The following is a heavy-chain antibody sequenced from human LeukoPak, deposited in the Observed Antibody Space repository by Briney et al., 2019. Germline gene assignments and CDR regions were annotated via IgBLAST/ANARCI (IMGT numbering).Heavy chain of an antibody. CDR1: GFTFSDHY. CDR3: ARDLGYCTNGACHTRFDY. J-gene: IGHJ4*02. D-gene: IGHD2-8*01. V-gene: IGHV3-72*01. Sequence: GGSLRLSCAASGFTFSDHYMDWVRQAPEKGLEWVGRIRNKANSYTTEYAASVKGRFTVSRDDSKNSLYLQMSSLKTEDTAVYYCARDLGYCTNGACHTRFDYWGQGTLVTVSS. CDR2: IRNKANSYTT.